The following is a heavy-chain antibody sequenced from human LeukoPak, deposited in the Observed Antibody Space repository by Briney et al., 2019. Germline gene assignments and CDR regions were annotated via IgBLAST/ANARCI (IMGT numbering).Heavy chain of an antibody. Sequence: AGGSLRLSCAASGFSFSNYGMNWVRQAPGKGLEWVSGITGNGATTYYADSVKGRFTISRDNSRNTVYLQMNSLRAEDTAVYYCARDLITTITFDYWGQGALVTVSS. J-gene: IGHJ4*02. CDR3: ARDLITTITFDY. D-gene: IGHD4-11*01. V-gene: IGHV3-23*01. CDR1: GFSFSNYG. CDR2: ITGNGATT.